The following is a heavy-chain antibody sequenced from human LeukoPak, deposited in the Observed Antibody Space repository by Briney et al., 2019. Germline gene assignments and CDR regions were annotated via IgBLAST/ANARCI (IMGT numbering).Heavy chain of an antibody. CDR3: ARGPIWTAAAVRGNYYHMDV. J-gene: IGHJ6*03. D-gene: IGHD6-13*01. Sequence: PSETLSLTCTVSGGSINSYYWSWIRQPPGKGLEWIGYIYYSGSTNYNPSLKSRVTISVDTSKNQFSLKLSSVTAADTAVYYCARGPIWTAAAVRGNYYHMDVWGKGTTVTVSS. CDR2: IYYSGST. CDR1: GGSINSYY. V-gene: IGHV4-59*01.